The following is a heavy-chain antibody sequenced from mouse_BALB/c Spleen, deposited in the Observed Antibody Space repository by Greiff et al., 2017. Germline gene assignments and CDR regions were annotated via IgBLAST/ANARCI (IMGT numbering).Heavy chain of an antibody. D-gene: IGHD2-12*01. CDR1: GFTFSSFG. CDR3: ARTYSGYAMDY. J-gene: IGHJ4*01. V-gene: IGHV5-17*02. CDR2: ISSGSSTI. Sequence: EVMLVESGGGLVQPGGSRKLSCAASGFTFSSFGMHWVRQAPEKGLEWVAYISSGSSTIYYADTVKGRFTISRDNPKNTLFLQMTSLRSEDTAMYYCARTYSGYAMDYWGQGTSVTVSS.